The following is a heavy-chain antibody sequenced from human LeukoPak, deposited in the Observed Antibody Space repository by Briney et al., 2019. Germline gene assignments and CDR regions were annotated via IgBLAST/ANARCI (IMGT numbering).Heavy chain of an antibody. CDR1: GGSISGYY. Sequence: PSETLSLTCTVSGGSISGYYGAWIRQPPGKGLEWIAYVYYSGSTGYNPSLKCRVTISVDTSKNQFSLNLSSVTAADTAVYYCARSFDSRGYYYYGMDVWGQGITVTVSS. CDR3: ARSFDSRGYYYYGMDV. V-gene: IGHV4-59*01. D-gene: IGHD3-22*01. J-gene: IGHJ6*02. CDR2: VYYSGST.